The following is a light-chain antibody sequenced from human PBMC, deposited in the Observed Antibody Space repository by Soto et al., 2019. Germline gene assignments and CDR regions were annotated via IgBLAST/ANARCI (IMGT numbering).Light chain of an antibody. Sequence: QLVLTQPASVSGSPGQSITISCTGTSSDVGSYNFVSWYQQHPGKAPKLMIYEVTKRPSGVSNRFSGSKSGNTASLTISGLQVEDEADYYCCSYAGTGTPVLFGGGTQLTVL. J-gene: IGLJ2*01. V-gene: IGLV2-23*02. CDR1: SSDVGSYNF. CDR3: CSYAGTGTPVL. CDR2: EVT.